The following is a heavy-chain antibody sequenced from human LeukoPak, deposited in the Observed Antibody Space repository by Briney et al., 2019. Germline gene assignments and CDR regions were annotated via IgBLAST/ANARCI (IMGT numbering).Heavy chain of an antibody. CDR1: GGTFSSYA. V-gene: IGHV1-69*04. Sequence: SVKVSCKASGGTFSSYAISWVRQAPGQGLEWMGRIIPILGIANYAQKFQGRVTITADKSTSTAYMELSSLRSEDTAVYYCAAGTGVYYFDYWGQGTLVTVSS. J-gene: IGHJ4*02. CDR2: IIPILGIA. CDR3: AAGTGVYYFDY.